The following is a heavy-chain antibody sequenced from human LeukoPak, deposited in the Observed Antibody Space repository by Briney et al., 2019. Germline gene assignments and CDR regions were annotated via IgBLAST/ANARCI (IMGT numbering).Heavy chain of an antibody. CDR3: ARDKVEAGYCSGGSCYWGAIDY. Sequence: GRSLRLSCAASGFTFDDYAMHWVRQAPEKGLEWVSGISWNSGSIGYADSVKGRFTISRDNAKNSLYLQMNSLRAEDTAVYYCARDKVEAGYCSGGSCYWGAIDYWGQGTLVTVSS. D-gene: IGHD2-15*01. CDR2: ISWNSGSI. CDR1: GFTFDDYA. J-gene: IGHJ4*02. V-gene: IGHV3-9*01.